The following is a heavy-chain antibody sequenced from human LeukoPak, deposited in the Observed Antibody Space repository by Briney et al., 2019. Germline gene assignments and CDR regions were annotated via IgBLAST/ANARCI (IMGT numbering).Heavy chain of an antibody. J-gene: IGHJ5*02. Sequence: PSETLSLTCTVSGGFISSANYYWSWIRQHPGKGLEWIGYIYYSGNTYYNPSLKSRVTISVDTSKNQFSLRLSSVTAADTAVYYCARVLWFGEFGPNWFDPWGQGTLVTVSS. V-gene: IGHV4-31*03. CDR2: IYYSGNT. CDR3: ARVLWFGEFGPNWFDP. D-gene: IGHD3-10*01. CDR1: GGFISSANYY.